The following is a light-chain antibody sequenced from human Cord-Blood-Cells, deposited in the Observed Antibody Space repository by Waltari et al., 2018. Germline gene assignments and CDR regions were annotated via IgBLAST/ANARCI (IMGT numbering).Light chain of an antibody. V-gene: IGKV4-1*01. Sequence: DIVMTQSPDPLAVSLGERATINCKSSQSVLYSSNNKNYLAWYQQKPGQPPKLLIYWASTRESGVPDRFSGSGSGTDFTLTISSLQAEDVAVYYCQQYYSTPPSFTFGPGTKVDIK. CDR2: WAS. CDR3: QQYYSTPPSFT. J-gene: IGKJ3*01. CDR1: QSVLYSSNNKNY.